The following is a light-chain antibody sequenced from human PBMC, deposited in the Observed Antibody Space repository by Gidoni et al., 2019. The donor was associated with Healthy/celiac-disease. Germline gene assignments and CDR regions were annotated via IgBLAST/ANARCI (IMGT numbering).Light chain of an antibody. CDR2: GNS. J-gene: IGLJ3*02. V-gene: IGLV1-40*01. CDR3: QSYDSSLSVWV. CDR1: SSNIGAGYD. Sequence: QSVLPQPPSVSGAPGQRVTISCTGSSSNIGAGYDVHWYQQLPGTAPKLLIYGNSNRPSGVPDRFSGSKSGTSASLAITRLQAEDEADYYCQSYDSSLSVWVFGGGTKLTVL.